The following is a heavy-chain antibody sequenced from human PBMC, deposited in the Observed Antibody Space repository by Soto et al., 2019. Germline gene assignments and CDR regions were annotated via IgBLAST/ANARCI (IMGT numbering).Heavy chain of an antibody. D-gene: IGHD2-15*01. CDR1: GFTFSSYG. CDR2: ISHDGSNK. V-gene: IGHV3-30*03. J-gene: IGHJ5*02. CDR3: ATEISVVAATATGAPWFDP. Sequence: GGSLRLSCAASGFTFSSYGIHWVRQAPGKGLEWVAVISHDGSNKYYADSVKGRFTISRDNSKNTLYLQMNSLRAEDTAVYYCATEISVVAATATGAPWFDPWGQGTLVTVSS.